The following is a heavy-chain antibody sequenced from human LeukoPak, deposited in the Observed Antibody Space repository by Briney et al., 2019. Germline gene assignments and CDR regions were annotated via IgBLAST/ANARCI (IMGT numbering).Heavy chain of an antibody. D-gene: IGHD1-26*01. CDR2: IYYSGST. V-gene: IGHV4-30-4*08. CDR3: ARAVVGATTVFDY. J-gene: IGHJ4*02. Sequence: PSETLSLTCTVSGGSISSGDYYWSWIRQPPGKGLEWIGYIYYSGSTYYNPSLKSRVTISVDTSKNQFSLKLSSVTAADTAVYYCARAVVGATTVFDYWGQGTLVIVSS. CDR1: GGSISSGDYY.